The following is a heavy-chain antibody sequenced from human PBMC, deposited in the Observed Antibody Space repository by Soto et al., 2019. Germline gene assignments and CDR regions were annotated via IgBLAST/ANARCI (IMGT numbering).Heavy chain of an antibody. V-gene: IGHV4-31*03. Sequence: QVQLQESGPGLVKPSQTLSLTCTVSGGSISSGDYSWTWIRQHPGKGLEWIGYIFYSGSTYYNPSLKSRXXIXVXXSKNQFSLKLNSVTAADTAVYYCARAGIGDGYFDYWGQGTLVTVSS. CDR2: IFYSGST. CDR3: ARAGIGDGYFDY. D-gene: IGHD3-10*01. CDR1: GGSISSGDYS. J-gene: IGHJ4*02.